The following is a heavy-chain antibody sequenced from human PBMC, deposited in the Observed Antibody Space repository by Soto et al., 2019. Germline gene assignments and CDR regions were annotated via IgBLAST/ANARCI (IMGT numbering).Heavy chain of an antibody. CDR2: INHSGST. Sequence: QVQLQQWGAGLLKPSETLSLTCAVYGGSFSGYYWSWIRQPPGKGLEWIGEINHSGSTNYNPSLKGRVTISVDTSKNQFALKLSSVTAADTAVYYCARASVAGTDWFDPWGQGTLVTVSS. CDR1: GGSFSGYY. V-gene: IGHV4-34*01. D-gene: IGHD6-19*01. CDR3: ARASVAGTDWFDP. J-gene: IGHJ5*02.